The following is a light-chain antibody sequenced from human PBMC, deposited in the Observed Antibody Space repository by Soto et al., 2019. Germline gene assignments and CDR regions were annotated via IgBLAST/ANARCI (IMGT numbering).Light chain of an antibody. Sequence: DIQMTQSPSTLSASVEDRVTITSRASQNISRWLAWYQQKPGKAPKLLIYKASSLESGVPSRFSGGGSGAEFTLTISSLQPDDFATYYCQQYFAWWTFGQGTKVELK. V-gene: IGKV1-5*03. J-gene: IGKJ1*01. CDR3: QQYFAWWT. CDR2: KAS. CDR1: QNISRW.